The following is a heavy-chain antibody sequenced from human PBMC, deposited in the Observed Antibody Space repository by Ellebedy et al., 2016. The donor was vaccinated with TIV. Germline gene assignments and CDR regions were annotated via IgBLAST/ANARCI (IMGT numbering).Heavy chain of an antibody. D-gene: IGHD1-26*01. Sequence: GGSLRLXCAASGFIFSDYGMQWVRQAPGKGLDWVSVISYDGSTEYYADSVKGRFTISRDNSKNMVYLQMNSLRVEDTALYYCVRGGGYSFDYWGQGVLVTVSS. CDR2: ISYDGSTE. CDR1: GFIFSDYG. CDR3: VRGGGYSFDY. J-gene: IGHJ4*02. V-gene: IGHV3-30-3*01.